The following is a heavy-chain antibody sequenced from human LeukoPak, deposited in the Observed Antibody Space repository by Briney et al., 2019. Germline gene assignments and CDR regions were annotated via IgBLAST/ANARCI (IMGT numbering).Heavy chain of an antibody. CDR1: GFTISDYY. CDR3: ARVLRYCSGGNCYSGGLGYMDV. CDR2: ISSSGSTI. D-gene: IGHD2-15*01. J-gene: IGHJ6*03. Sequence: SGGSLRLSCAASGFTISDYYMSWIRQAPGKGLEWVSYISSSGSTINYAESVKGRFTISRDTAKNSLFLQMNSLRAEDTAVYYCARVLRYCSGGNCYSGGLGYMDVWGKGTTVTISS. V-gene: IGHV3-11*01.